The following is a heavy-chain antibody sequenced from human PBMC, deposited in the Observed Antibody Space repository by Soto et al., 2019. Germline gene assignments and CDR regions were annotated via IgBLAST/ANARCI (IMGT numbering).Heavy chain of an antibody. CDR3: TRDVYSSSSLYYYYGMDV. J-gene: IGHJ6*02. CDR1: GFTFGDYA. V-gene: IGHV3-49*03. CDR2: IRSKAYGGTT. D-gene: IGHD6-6*01. Sequence: GGSLRLSCTASGFTFGDYAMSWFRHAPGKGLEWVGFIRSKAYGGTTEYAASVKGRFTISRDDSKSIAYLQMNSLKTEDTAVYYCTRDVYSSSSLYYYYGMDVWGQGTTVTVSS.